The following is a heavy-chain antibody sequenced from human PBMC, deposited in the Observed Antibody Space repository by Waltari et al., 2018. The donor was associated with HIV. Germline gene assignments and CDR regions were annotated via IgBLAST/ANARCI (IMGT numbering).Heavy chain of an antibody. CDR3: TTGRSSVVAAPPVQ. V-gene: IGHV3-33*03. D-gene: IGHD6-19*01. CDR2: IGSDGKTR. Sequence: VQVAESGGGVVQPGKSVRLSCATSGFNFRDFVIHWVRQAPEKGLEWGAGIGSDGKTRFYEDSIKGRFSISRDNSNYSSSLQINRVTLADTAVYYCTTGRSSVVAAPPVQWGQGT. J-gene: IGHJ4*01. CDR1: GFNFRDFV.